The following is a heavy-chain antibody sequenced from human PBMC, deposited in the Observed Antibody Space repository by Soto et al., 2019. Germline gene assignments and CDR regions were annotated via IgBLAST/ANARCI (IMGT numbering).Heavy chain of an antibody. Sequence: QITLKESGPTLVKPTQTLTLTCTFSGFSLSTSGVGVGWIRQPPGKALEWLALIYWNDDKRYSPSLKSRLTITKDTSKSQVVLTMTNMDPVDTATYYCARRGGYSSSSGAFDIWGQGTMVTVSS. CDR3: ARRGGYSSSSGAFDI. D-gene: IGHD6-6*01. J-gene: IGHJ3*02. V-gene: IGHV2-5*01. CDR1: GFSLSTSGVG. CDR2: IYWNDDK.